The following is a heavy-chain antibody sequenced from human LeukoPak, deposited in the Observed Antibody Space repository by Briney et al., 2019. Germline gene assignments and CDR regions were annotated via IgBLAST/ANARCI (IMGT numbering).Heavy chain of an antibody. Sequence: SETLSLICTVSGGSISSYYWSWIRQPPGKGLEWIGYIYYSGSSNYTPSLKSRVTISVDTSKNQFSLKLSSVTAADTAVYYCARVRSYSGYDFFDYWGQGTLVTVSS. CDR2: IYYSGSS. J-gene: IGHJ4*02. V-gene: IGHV4-59*01. CDR3: ARVRSYSGYDFFDY. CDR1: GGSISSYY. D-gene: IGHD5-12*01.